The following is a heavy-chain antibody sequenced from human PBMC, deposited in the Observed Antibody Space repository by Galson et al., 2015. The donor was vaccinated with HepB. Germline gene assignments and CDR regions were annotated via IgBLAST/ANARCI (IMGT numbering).Heavy chain of an antibody. CDR3: ARESGYDFSD. CDR1: GGTFSSYA. Sequence: SVKVSCKASGGTFSSYAISWVRQAPGQGLEWMGRINPNSGGTNYAQKFQGRVTMTRDTSISTAYMELSRLRSDDTAVYYCARESGYDFSDWGQGTLVTVSS. D-gene: IGHD3-3*01. CDR2: INPNSGGT. V-gene: IGHV1-2*06. J-gene: IGHJ4*02.